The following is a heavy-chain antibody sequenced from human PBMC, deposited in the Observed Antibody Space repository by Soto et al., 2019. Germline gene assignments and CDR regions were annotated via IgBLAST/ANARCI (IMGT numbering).Heavy chain of an antibody. D-gene: IGHD2-15*01. J-gene: IGHJ6*02. CDR1: GGTFSSYA. Sequence: QVQLVQSGAEVKKPGSSVKVSCKASGGTFSSYAISWVRQAPGQGLEWMGGIIPIFGTANYAQKFQGRVTITADESTSTAYMELSSLRSEDTAAYYCARDREGYCSGGSCYSNYYYYGMDVWGQGTTVTVSS. CDR2: IIPIFGTA. CDR3: ARDREGYCSGGSCYSNYYYYGMDV. V-gene: IGHV1-69*01.